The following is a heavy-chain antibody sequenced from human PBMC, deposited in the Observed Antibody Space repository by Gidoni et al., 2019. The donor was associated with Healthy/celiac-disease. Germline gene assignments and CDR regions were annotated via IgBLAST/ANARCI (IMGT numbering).Heavy chain of an antibody. D-gene: IGHD3-10*01. CDR1: GGSISSGGYY. V-gene: IGHV4-31*03. Sequence: QVQLQESGPGLVQPSQTLSLTCPVSGGSISSGGYYWSWIRQHPGKGLEWIGYIYYSGSTYYNPSLKSRVTISVDTSKNQFSLKLSSVTAADTAVYYCARAHLPGGAFDIWGQGTMVTVSS. J-gene: IGHJ3*02. CDR3: ARAHLPGGAFDI. CDR2: IYYSGST.